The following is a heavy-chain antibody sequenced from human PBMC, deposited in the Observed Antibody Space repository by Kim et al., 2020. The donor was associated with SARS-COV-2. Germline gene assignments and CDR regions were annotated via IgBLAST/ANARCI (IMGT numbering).Heavy chain of an antibody. CDR1: GFTFSSYG. Sequence: GGSLRLSCAASGFTFSSYGMHWVRQAPGKGLEWVAVISYDGSNKYYADSVKGRFTISRDNSKNTLYLQMNSLRAEDTAVYYCAKAGPEIYCSSTSCPTGSFDYWGQGTLVTVSS. V-gene: IGHV3-30*18. CDR2: ISYDGSNK. J-gene: IGHJ4*02. D-gene: IGHD2-2*01. CDR3: AKAGPEIYCSSTSCPTGSFDY.